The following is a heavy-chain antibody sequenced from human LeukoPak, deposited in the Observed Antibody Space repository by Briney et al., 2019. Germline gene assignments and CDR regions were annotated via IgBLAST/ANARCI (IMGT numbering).Heavy chain of an antibody. CDR2: ISYDGSNK. V-gene: IGHV3-30*14. Sequence: PGGSLRLSCAASGFTFSSYAMSWVRQAPGKGLEWVAVISYDGSNKYYADSVKGRFTISRDNSKNTLYLQMNSLRAEDTAVYYCVRDPRYSRSGYFDYWGQGTLVTVSS. CDR1: GFTFSSYA. J-gene: IGHJ4*02. CDR3: VRDPRYSRSGYFDY. D-gene: IGHD3-3*01.